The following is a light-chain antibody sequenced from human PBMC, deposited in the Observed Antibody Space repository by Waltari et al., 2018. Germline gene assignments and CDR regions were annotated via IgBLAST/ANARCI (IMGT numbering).Light chain of an antibody. CDR3: QQYYSTWT. Sequence: DIVMTQSPDSLAVSLGERATINCKSSQSVLYSSNNKNYLAWYQQKPRHPPKLLIYWASTREPGVPDRFSGSGSGTDFTLTISSLQAEDVAVYYCQQYYSTWTFGQGTKVEIK. CDR1: QSVLYSSNNKNY. J-gene: IGKJ1*01. V-gene: IGKV4-1*01. CDR2: WAS.